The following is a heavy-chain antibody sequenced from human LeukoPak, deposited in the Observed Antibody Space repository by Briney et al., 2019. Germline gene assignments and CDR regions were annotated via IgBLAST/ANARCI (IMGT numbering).Heavy chain of an antibody. J-gene: IGHJ4*02. CDR2: IYYSGST. Sequence: TSETLSLTCTVSGGPISSSSYYWGRLRQPPGNGLEWIGSIYYSGSTYYNPSLKSRVTISVDTSKNQFSLKLSSVTAADTAVYYCARIGFRGAAAWYFDYWGQGTLVTVSS. CDR3: ARIGFRGAAAWYFDY. D-gene: IGHD6-13*01. CDR1: GGPISSSSYY. V-gene: IGHV4-39*07.